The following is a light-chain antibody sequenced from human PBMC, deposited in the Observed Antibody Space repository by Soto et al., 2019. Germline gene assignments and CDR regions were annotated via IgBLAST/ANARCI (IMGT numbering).Light chain of an antibody. Sequence: QSALTQPPSASGSPGQSVTISCTGASSDVGGYNYVSWYQQHPGKAPKLMIYEVSKRPSGVPDRFSGSKSDNTASLTVSGLQAEDEADYYCSSYAANNNLVFGGGTKVTVL. J-gene: IGLJ2*01. CDR3: SSYAANNNLV. V-gene: IGLV2-8*01. CDR2: EVS. CDR1: SSDVGGYNY.